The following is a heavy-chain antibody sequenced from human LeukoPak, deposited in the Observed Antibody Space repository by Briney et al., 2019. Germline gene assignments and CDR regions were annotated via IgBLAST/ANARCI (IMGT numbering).Heavy chain of an antibody. CDR2: IYYSGST. CDR3: ARGYSSGFDFDY. Sequence: SETLSLTCTVSGGSVSSATYYWSWIRQPPGKGLEWIGYIYYSGSTNYNPSLKSRVTISVDTSRNQFSLRLSSVTAADTAVYYCARGYSSGFDFDYWGQGTLVTVSS. V-gene: IGHV4-61*01. J-gene: IGHJ4*02. D-gene: IGHD6-19*01. CDR1: GGSVSSATYY.